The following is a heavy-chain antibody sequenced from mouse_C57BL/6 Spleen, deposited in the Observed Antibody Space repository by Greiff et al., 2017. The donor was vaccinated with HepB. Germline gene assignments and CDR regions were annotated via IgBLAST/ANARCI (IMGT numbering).Heavy chain of an antibody. CDR2: IDPSDSYT. J-gene: IGHJ1*03. V-gene: IGHV1-69*01. Sequence: QVQLQQPGAELVMPGASVKLSCKASGYTFTSYWMHWVKQRPGQGLEWIGEIDPSDSYTNYNQKFKGKSTLTVDKSSSTAYMQLSSLTSEDSAVYYCARSSYGSSLYWYFDVWGTGTTVTVSS. D-gene: IGHD1-1*01. CDR3: ARSSYGSSLYWYFDV. CDR1: GYTFTSYW.